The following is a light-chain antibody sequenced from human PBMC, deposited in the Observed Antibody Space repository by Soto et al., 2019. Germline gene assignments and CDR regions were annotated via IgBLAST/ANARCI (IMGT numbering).Light chain of an antibody. CDR2: DVS. CDR3: TSWTTSTTMI. J-gene: IGLJ2*01. V-gene: IGLV2-14*03. Sequence: QSALTQPASVSGSPGQSITITCTGTRSDIGAYNFVSWYQQHPGEVPKLMLYDVSIRPSGVSNRFSGSKSGYTASLTISGLQAEDEADYYCTSWTTSTTMIFGGGTKVTVL. CDR1: RSDIGAYNF.